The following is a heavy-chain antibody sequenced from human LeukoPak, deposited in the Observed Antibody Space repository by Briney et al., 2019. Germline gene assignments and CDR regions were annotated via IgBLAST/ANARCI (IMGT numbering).Heavy chain of an antibody. J-gene: IGHJ4*02. CDR3: ARGLWARHGSYYYDSSGYYY. Sequence: ASVKVSCKASGYTFTSYDINWVRQATGQGLEWMGWMNPNSGNTGYAQKFQGRVTMTRNTSISTAYMELSSLRSEDTAVYYCARGLWARHGSYYYDSSGYYYWGQGTLVTVSS. CDR1: GYTFTSYD. D-gene: IGHD3-22*01. V-gene: IGHV1-8*01. CDR2: MNPNSGNT.